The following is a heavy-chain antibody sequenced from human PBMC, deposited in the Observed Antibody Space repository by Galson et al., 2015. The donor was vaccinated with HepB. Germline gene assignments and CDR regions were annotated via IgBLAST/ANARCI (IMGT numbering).Heavy chain of an antibody. J-gene: IGHJ4*02. Sequence: SLRLSCAASGFSFSTSWMTWVRQAPGRGLEWVANIKEDDGERAYAASVKGRFIISRDNGKKSMYLQMNRLRVEDTAVYYCARLVKTSGHNWRSLLYYFDYWGQGSPVTVSS. CDR3: ARLVKTSGHNWRSLLYYFDY. CDR1: GFSFSTSW. CDR2: IKEDDGER. V-gene: IGHV3-7*03. D-gene: IGHD1-1*01.